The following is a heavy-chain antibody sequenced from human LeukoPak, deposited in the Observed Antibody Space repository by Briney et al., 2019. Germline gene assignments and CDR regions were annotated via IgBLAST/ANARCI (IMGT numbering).Heavy chain of an antibody. CDR1: GGTFSSYA. V-gene: IGHV1-69*05. CDR3: ARGGGYGDLRLDP. Sequence: SVKVSCKASGGTFSSYAISWVRQAPGQGLEWMGGIIPIFGTANYAQKFQGRVTTTTDESTSTAYMELSSLRSEDTAVYYCARGGGYGDLRLDPWGQGTLVTVSS. CDR2: IIPIFGTA. J-gene: IGHJ5*02. D-gene: IGHD4-17*01.